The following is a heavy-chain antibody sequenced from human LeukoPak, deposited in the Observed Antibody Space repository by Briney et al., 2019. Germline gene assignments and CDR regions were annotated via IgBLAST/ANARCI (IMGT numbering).Heavy chain of an antibody. Sequence: PGGSLRLSCAASGVTFSSYSMNWVRQAPGKGLEWVSSISSSSSYIYYADSVKGRFTISRDNAKNSLYLQMNSLRAEDTAVYYCARGGDFWSGSPYYYYMDVWGKGTTVTVSS. V-gene: IGHV3-21*01. D-gene: IGHD3-3*01. J-gene: IGHJ6*03. CDR1: GVTFSSYS. CDR2: ISSSSSYI. CDR3: ARGGDFWSGSPYYYYMDV.